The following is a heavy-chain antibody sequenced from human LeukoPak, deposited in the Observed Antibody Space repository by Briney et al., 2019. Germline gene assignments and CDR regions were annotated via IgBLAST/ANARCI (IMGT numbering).Heavy chain of an antibody. CDR2: ISWNSGSI. CDR1: GFTFSSYA. J-gene: IGHJ4*02. Sequence: GGSLRLSCAASGFTFSSYAMSWVRQAPGKGLEWVSGISWNSGSIGYADSVKGRFTISRDNAKNSLYLQMNSLRAEDTALYYCAKSSSGWYHYFDYWGQGTLVTVSS. V-gene: IGHV3-9*01. D-gene: IGHD6-19*01. CDR3: AKSSSGWYHYFDY.